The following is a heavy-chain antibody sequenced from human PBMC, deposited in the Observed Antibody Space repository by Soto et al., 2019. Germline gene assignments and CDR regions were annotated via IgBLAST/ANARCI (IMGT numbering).Heavy chain of an antibody. CDR2: ISYDGNNK. Sequence: QVQLVESGGGVVQPGRSLRLSCAASGFTFSNYGMHWVRQAPGKGLEWVALISYDGNNKYYADSVKGRFTISRDNSKNMVYLQMNSLRAEDTAVYYCSHPPLTGSSSRNYWGQGTLVTVSS. D-gene: IGHD6-6*01. CDR1: GFTFSNYG. J-gene: IGHJ4*02. V-gene: IGHV3-30*03. CDR3: SHPPLTGSSSRNY.